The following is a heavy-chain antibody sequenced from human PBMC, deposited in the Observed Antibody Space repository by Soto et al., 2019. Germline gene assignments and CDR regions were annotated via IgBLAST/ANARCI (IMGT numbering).Heavy chain of an antibody. CDR3: AKVKGYPNYGMDV. J-gene: IGHJ6*02. Sequence: PGGSLRLSCAASGFTFSSYAMSWVRQAPGKGLEWVSAVTGSGGSTYYADSVKGRFTISRDNSRNTLYLQMNSLTAEDTAVYYCAKVKGYPNYGMDVWGQGTTVTVSS. CDR2: VTGSGGST. D-gene: IGHD1-1*01. V-gene: IGHV3-23*01. CDR1: GFTFSSYA.